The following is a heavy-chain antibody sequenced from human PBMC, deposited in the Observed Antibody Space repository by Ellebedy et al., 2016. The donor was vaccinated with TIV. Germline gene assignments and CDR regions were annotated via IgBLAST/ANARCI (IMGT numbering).Heavy chain of an antibody. D-gene: IGHD2-15*01. V-gene: IGHV1-69*13. CDR2: IIPIFGTA. CDR3: ARDSPHCSGGSCHLGFDP. Sequence: SVKVSXKASRGTFSSYAISWVRQAPGQGLEWMGGIIPIFGTANYAQKFQGRVTITADESTSTAYMELSSLRSEDTAVYYCARDSPHCSGGSCHLGFDPWGQGTLVTVSS. CDR1: RGTFSSYA. J-gene: IGHJ5*02.